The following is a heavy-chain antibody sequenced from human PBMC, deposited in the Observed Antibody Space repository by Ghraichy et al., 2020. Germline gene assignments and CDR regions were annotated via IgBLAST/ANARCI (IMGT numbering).Heavy chain of an antibody. CDR1: GFTFSSYS. D-gene: IGHD5-18*01. CDR2: ISSNSSYI. CDR3: AREPCNTAMVGYFDY. Sequence: GGSLRLSCAASGFTFSSYSMNWVRQAPGKGLEWVSSISSNSSYIYYADSVKGRFTISRDNAKNSLYLQMNSLRAEDTAVYYCAREPCNTAMVGYFDYWGQGTLATVSS. J-gene: IGHJ4*02. V-gene: IGHV3-21*01.